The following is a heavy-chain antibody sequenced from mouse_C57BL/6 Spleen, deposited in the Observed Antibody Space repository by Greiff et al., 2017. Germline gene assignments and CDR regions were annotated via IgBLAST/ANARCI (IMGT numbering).Heavy chain of an antibody. D-gene: IGHD2-1*01. Sequence: QVQLKQPGAELVMPGASVKLSCKASGYTFTSYWMHWVKQRPGQGLEWIGEIDPSDSYTNYNQKFKGKSTLTVDKSSSTAYMQLSSLTSEDSAVYYCARVYYGNSYFDYWGQGTTLTVYS. CDR3: ARVYYGNSYFDY. CDR1: GYTFTSYW. J-gene: IGHJ2*01. CDR2: IDPSDSYT. V-gene: IGHV1-69*01.